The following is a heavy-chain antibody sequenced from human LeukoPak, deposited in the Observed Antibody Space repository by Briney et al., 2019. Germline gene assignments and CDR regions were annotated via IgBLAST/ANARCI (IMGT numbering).Heavy chain of an antibody. CDR1: GFTFSSFW. V-gene: IGHV3-30*02. Sequence: PGGSLRLSCAASGFTFSSFWMSWARQAPGKGLEWVSFIRYDGSDKLYADSVKGRFTVSRDNSKNTLYLQMNSLRPEDTAVYYCAKRGGSYIGYFDYWGQGTLVTVSS. CDR3: AKRGGSYIGYFDY. D-gene: IGHD1-26*01. CDR2: IRYDGSDK. J-gene: IGHJ4*02.